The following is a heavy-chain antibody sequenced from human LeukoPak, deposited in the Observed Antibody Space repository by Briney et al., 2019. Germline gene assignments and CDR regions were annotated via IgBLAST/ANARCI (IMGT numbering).Heavy chain of an antibody. J-gene: IGHJ4*02. Sequence: GESLKISCKGSGYSFTSYWIGWVRQMLGKGLEWMGIIYPGDSDTRYSPSFQGQVTISADKSISTAYLQWSSLKASDTAMYYCARTFYDSSGYILFDYWGQGTLVTVSS. CDR3: ARTFYDSSGYILFDY. D-gene: IGHD3-22*01. CDR2: IYPGDSDT. V-gene: IGHV5-51*01. CDR1: GYSFTSYW.